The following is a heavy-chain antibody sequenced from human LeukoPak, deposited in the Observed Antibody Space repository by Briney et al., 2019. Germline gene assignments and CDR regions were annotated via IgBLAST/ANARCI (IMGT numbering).Heavy chain of an antibody. CDR1: GFTFSSYA. CDR2: ISTSGGST. Sequence: PGGSLRLSCTASGFTFSSYAMNWVRQAPGKGLEWVSTISTSGGSTYYVDSVKGRFTISRDNSKNTLYLQVNSLRAEDTAIYYCAKGAGIQLWPSFDYWGQGTLVTVSS. V-gene: IGHV3-23*01. CDR3: AKGAGIQLWPSFDY. J-gene: IGHJ4*02. D-gene: IGHD5-18*01.